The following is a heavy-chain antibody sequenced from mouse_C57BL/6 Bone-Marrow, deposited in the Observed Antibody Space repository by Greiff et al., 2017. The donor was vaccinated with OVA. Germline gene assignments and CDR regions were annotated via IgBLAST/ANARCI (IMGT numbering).Heavy chain of an antibody. CDR2: ITHSGET. CDR3: AGDMDYGSRLFAY. J-gene: IGHJ3*01. CDR1: GFPITSGYY. V-gene: IGHV12-3*01. D-gene: IGHD1-1*01. Sequence: VQLVESGPGLVKPSQSLFLTCSITGFPITSGYYWIWIRQSPGKPLEWMGYITHSGETFYNPSLQSPISITRETSKNQFFLQLNSVTTEDTAMYYCAGDMDYGSRLFAYWGQGTLVTVSA.